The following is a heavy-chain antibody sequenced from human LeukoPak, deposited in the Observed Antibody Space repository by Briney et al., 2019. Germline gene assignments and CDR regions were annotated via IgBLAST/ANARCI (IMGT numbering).Heavy chain of an antibody. V-gene: IGHV3-21*04. CDR1: EFTFSSYS. CDR2: ISSSSDYI. D-gene: IGHD1-26*01. Sequence: PGGSLRLSCAASEFTFSSYSMNWVRQAPGKGLEWVSSISSSSDYIYYADSVKGRFTISRDNAKNSLYLQMNSLRAEDTALYYCARSLGATLFDYWGQGTLVTVSS. J-gene: IGHJ4*02. CDR3: ARSLGATLFDY.